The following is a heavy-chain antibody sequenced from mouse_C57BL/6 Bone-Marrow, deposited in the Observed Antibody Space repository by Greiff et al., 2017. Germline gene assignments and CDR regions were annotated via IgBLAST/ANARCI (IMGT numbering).Heavy chain of an antibody. V-gene: IGHV1-55*01. D-gene: IGHD2-4*01. Sequence: QVQLKQPGAELVKPGASVKMSCKASGYTFTSYWITWVKQRPGQGLEWIGDLYPGSGSTNYNEKFKSKATLTVDTSSSTAYMQLSSLTSEDSAVYYCARGGLRREYYFDYWGQGTTLTVSS. CDR3: ARGGLRREYYFDY. J-gene: IGHJ2*01. CDR2: LYPGSGST. CDR1: GYTFTSYW.